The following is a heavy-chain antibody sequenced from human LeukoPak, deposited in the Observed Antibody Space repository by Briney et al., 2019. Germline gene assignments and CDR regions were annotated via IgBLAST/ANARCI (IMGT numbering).Heavy chain of an antibody. CDR3: ARDRIAVSEPPNWFAP. Sequence: SETLSLTCSVSRGAISSSNYYWGWIRQPPGKGLEWIGNIFYSGTTYYNPSLPSLKSRVTISLNTSKNQFSLKVTSVTAADTAIYYCARDRIAVSEPPNWFAPGGQGTLVTVSS. D-gene: IGHD6-19*01. CDR2: IFYSGTT. CDR1: RGAISSSNYY. V-gene: IGHV4-39*07. J-gene: IGHJ5*02.